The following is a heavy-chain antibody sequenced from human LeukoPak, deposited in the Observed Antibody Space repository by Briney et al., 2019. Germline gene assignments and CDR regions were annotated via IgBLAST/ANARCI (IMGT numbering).Heavy chain of an antibody. CDR1: GFTLSSYW. V-gene: IGHV3-74*01. D-gene: IGHD3-22*01. CDR2: INSDGSST. CDR3: ARLGSSVVGIPFDY. J-gene: IGHJ4*02. Sequence: GGSLRLSCAASGFTLSSYWMDWVRQAPGKGLVWVSRINSDGSSTSYADSVKGRSTISRDNAKNTLYLQMNSLRAEDTAVYYCARLGSSVVGIPFDYWGQGTLVTVSS.